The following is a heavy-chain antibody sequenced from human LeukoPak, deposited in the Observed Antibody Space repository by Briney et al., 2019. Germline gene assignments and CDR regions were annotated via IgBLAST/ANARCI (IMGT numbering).Heavy chain of an antibody. CDR2: VIPIFGTA. Sequence: ASVNVSCTASGDSFSSYAITWVRQAPGQGLEGLGGVIPIFGTANYPQKFQGRVTITADIFSSTVYIEMTNLTSDDTAVYFCAKQGAVRQDYYMDVWGNGTTVSVS. CDR1: GDSFSSYA. D-gene: IGHD3-16*01. J-gene: IGHJ6*03. V-gene: IGHV1-69*06. CDR3: AKQGAVRQDYYMDV.